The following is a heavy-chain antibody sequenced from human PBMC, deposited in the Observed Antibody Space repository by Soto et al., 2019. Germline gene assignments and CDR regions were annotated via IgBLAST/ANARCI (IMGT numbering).Heavy chain of an antibody. Sequence: PVGSLRVSCAASGFIFSDYYMSWIRQASGKGLEWISYISSSSSYTKFADSVKGRFSISRDNAKKSLHLQMNSLRAEDTAVYYCARLDKSFSYDSRGSWYPFDYWGQGTLVTVSS. CDR1: GFIFSDYY. CDR3: ARLDKSFSYDSRGSWYPFDY. CDR2: ISSSSSYT. D-gene: IGHD3-22*01. V-gene: IGHV3-11*06. J-gene: IGHJ4*02.